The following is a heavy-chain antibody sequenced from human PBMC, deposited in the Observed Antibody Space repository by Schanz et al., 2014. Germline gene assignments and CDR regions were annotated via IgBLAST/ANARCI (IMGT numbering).Heavy chain of an antibody. CDR2: IRYDASNE. CDR1: RFAFSNCG. CDR3: AKDMHKDYGGKPQAFDI. V-gene: IGHV3-30*02. Sequence: QAQLVESGGGVVQPGGSLRLSCAASRFAFSNCGMHWVRQAPGKGLEWVAFIRYDASNEYYADSVKGRFTISRDNSKNTLDLQMNSLRDEDTALYYCAKDMHKDYGGKPQAFDIWGQGTMVTVSS. D-gene: IGHD4-17*01. J-gene: IGHJ3*02.